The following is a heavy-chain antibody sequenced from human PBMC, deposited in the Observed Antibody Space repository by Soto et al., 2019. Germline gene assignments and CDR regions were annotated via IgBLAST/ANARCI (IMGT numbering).Heavy chain of an antibody. CDR1: GFTFSSYD. D-gene: IGHD5-18*01. CDR2: IGTAGDT. V-gene: IGHV3-13*01. J-gene: IGHJ6*01. CDR3: ARGYTGRYSMYV. Sequence: EVQLVESGGGLVQPGGSLRLSCAASGFTFSSYDMHWVRQATGKGLEWVSAIGTAGDTYYPGSVKGRFPISRENAQNYLYLQMNSLRAGDTAVYYCARGYTGRYSMYVWGQGTTVTVSS.